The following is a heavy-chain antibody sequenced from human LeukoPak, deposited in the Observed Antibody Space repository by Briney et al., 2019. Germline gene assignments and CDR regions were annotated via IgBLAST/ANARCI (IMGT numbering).Heavy chain of an antibody. D-gene: IGHD3-10*01. CDR2: IIPIFGTA. CDR3: ARSSGYYYYMDV. J-gene: IGHJ6*03. CDR1: GGTFSSYA. Sequence: SVKVSCKASGGTFSSYAISWVRQAPGQGLEWMGGIIPIFGTANYAQKFQGRVTITADESTSTAYMELSSLRSEDTAVYYCARSSGYYYYMDVWGKGTTVTISS. V-gene: IGHV1-69*13.